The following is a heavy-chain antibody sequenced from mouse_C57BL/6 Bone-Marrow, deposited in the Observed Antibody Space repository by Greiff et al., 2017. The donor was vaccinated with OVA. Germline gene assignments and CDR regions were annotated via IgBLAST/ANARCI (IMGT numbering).Heavy chain of an antibody. J-gene: IGHJ1*03. D-gene: IGHD1-1*01. CDR3: ARQYYYGSSYDWYFDV. Sequence: EVHLVESGGGLVQPGGSLKLSCAASGFTFSDYYMYWVRQTPEKRLEWVAYISNGGGSTYYPDTVKGRFTISRDNAKNTLYLQMSRLKSEDTAMYYCARQYYYGSSYDWYFDVWGTGTTVTVSS. CDR1: GFTFSDYY. CDR2: ISNGGGST. V-gene: IGHV5-12*01.